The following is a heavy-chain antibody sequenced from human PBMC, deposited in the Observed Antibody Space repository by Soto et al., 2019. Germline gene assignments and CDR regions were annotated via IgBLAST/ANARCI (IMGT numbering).Heavy chain of an antibody. Sequence: GGSLRRSSASSGLTFSSYWMRWVLQGPGEVLVLVSRINSDGSSTTYADSVRGRFTISRDNAKNTPYLQMHSLRAEDTAVYYCARDIVVVVATSDYGMAVWGQGTTVTVSS. D-gene: IGHD2-15*01. CDR1: GLTFSSYW. CDR3: ARDIVVVVATSDYGMAV. J-gene: IGHJ6*02. CDR2: INSDGSST. V-gene: IGHV3-74*01.